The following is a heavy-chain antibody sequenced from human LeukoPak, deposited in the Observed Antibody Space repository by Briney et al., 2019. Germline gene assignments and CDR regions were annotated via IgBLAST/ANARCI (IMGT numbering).Heavy chain of an antibody. Sequence: GGSLRLSCAASGFTFSNYALTWVRQAPGKGLEWVSTVSGGGGSTYYADSVKGRFTISRDNSQNTLYLQMDSLRAEDTAVYYCAAAIVGATTEPNLANAFDIWGQGTMVTVSS. J-gene: IGHJ3*02. V-gene: IGHV3-23*01. D-gene: IGHD1-26*01. CDR1: GFTFSNYA. CDR2: VSGGGGST. CDR3: AAAIVGATTEPNLANAFDI.